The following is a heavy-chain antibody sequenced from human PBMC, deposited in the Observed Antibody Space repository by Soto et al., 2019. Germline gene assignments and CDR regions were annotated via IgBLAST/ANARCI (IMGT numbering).Heavy chain of an antibody. V-gene: IGHV4-31*03. CDR2: IYYSGST. J-gene: IGHJ4*02. CDR1: GGSISSGGYY. CDR3: ARAPIVVVPAARKYYFDY. D-gene: IGHD2-2*01. Sequence: ASETLSLTCTVSGGSISSGGYYWSWIRQHPGKGLEWIGYIYYSGSTYYNPSLKSRVTISVDTSKNQFSLKLSSVTAADTAVYYCARAPIVVVPAARKYYFDYWGQGTLGTVSS.